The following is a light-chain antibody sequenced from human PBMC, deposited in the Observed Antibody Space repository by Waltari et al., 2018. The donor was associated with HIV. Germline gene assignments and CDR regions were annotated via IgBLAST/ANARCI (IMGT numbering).Light chain of an antibody. J-gene: IGKJ4*01. V-gene: IGKV1-5*01. Sequence: DIQMTQSPATLSASVGDRVTISCRPSPNINRWLAWYQQRPGKPPKFLIYQASSLESGVPSRFRGSGSGTLFTLTINSLQPADFATYYCQQYHAYPVTFGGGTKVENK. CDR3: QQYHAYPVT. CDR2: QAS. CDR1: PNINRW.